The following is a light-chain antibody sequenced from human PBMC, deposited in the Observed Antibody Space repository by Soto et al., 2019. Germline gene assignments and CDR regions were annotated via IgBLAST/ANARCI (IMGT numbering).Light chain of an antibody. CDR2: GAS. CDR1: QTFITY. Sequence: DIQMTQSPSSLSASVGDRGTISCLASQTFITYLNWYQQKPGNAPKLLIYGASTLQSRVPSWFSGSGSGTDFTFTISSLQPEDIATYYCQHYHNLPITFGQGTRLEI. CDR3: QHYHNLPIT. V-gene: IGKV1-33*01. J-gene: IGKJ5*01.